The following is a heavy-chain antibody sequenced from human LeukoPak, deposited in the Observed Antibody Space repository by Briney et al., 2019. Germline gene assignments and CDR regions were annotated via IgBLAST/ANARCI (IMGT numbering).Heavy chain of an antibody. J-gene: IGHJ4*02. CDR3: ARGRDGYNYFDY. D-gene: IGHD5-24*01. V-gene: IGHV4-59*01. CDR2: IYYSGST. CDR1: GGSNRSYY. Sequence: PSETLSLTCTVSGGSNRSYYWSWIRQPPGKGLEWIGYIYYSGSTNYNPSLKSRVTISVDTSKNQFSLKLSSVTAAHTVVYYCARGRDGYNYFDYWGQGTLVTASS.